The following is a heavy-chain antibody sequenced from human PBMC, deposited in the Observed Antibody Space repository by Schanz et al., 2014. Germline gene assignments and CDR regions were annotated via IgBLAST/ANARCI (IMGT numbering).Heavy chain of an antibody. CDR3: ARAHGNNWYGKGLDY. CDR2: ISYDGRNK. D-gene: IGHD1-1*01. CDR1: GFTFSSYA. V-gene: IGHV3-30-3*01. J-gene: IGHJ4*02. Sequence: QVQLLQFGGGVVQPGRSLRLSCAASGFTFSSYAMHWVRQAPGKGLEWVAVISYDGRNKYYADSVKGRFTISRDNSKNTLYLQMNSLRADDTAVYFCARAHGNNWYGKGLDYWGQGTLVTVSS.